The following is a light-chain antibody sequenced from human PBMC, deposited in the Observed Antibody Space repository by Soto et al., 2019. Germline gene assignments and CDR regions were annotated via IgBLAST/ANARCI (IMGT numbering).Light chain of an antibody. CDR2: GAS. CDR1: QSVSSNY. CDR3: HQYNNWPPIT. V-gene: IGKV3-20*01. Sequence: EIVLTQSPGTLSLSPGDRATLSCRASQSVSSNYLAWYHQKPGQAPRLLLYGASSRATGIPDRFSGSGSGTDFTLSISRLEPEDFAVYYCHQYNNWPPITFGQGTRLEIK. J-gene: IGKJ5*01.